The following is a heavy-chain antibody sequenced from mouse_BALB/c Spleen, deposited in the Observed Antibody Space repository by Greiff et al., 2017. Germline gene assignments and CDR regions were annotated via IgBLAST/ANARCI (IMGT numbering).Heavy chain of an antibody. CDR3: TIWLRRRDFDV. Sequence: QVQLKQSGADLVKPGASVKLSCKASGYTFTSYYMYWVKQRPGQGLEWIGEINPSNGGTNFNEKFKSKATLTVDKSSSTAYMQLSSLTSEDSAVYYCTIWLRRRDFDVWGAGTTVTVSS. CDR1: GYTFTSYY. J-gene: IGHJ1*01. D-gene: IGHD2-2*01. CDR2: INPSNGGT. V-gene: IGHV1S16*01.